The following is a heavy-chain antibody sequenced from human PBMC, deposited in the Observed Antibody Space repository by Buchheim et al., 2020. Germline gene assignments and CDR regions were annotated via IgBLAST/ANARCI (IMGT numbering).Heavy chain of an antibody. J-gene: IGHJ6*02. CDR2: ISYDGSNK. D-gene: IGHD1/OR15-1a*01. CDR3: ARAPSGNNYYYYGMDV. V-gene: IGHV3-30-3*01. Sequence: QVQLVESGGGVVQPGRSLRLSCAASGFTFSSYAMHWVRQAPGKGLEWVAVISYDGSNKYYADSVKGRFTISRDNSKNTLYLQMNSLRAEDTAVYYCARAPSGNNYYYYGMDVWGQGTT. CDR1: GFTFSSYA.